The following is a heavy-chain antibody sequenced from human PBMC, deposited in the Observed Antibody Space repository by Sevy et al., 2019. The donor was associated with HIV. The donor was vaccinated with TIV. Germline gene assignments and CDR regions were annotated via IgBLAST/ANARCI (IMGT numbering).Heavy chain of an antibody. J-gene: IGHJ5*02. D-gene: IGHD4-17*01. CDR2: IYYSGST. Sequence: SETLSLTCTVSGGSISSYYWSWIRQPPGKGLEWIGYIYYSGSTNYNPSLKSRVTISADTSKNQFSLKLSSVTAADTAVYYCARVYGHSAGWFDPWGQGTLVTVSS. CDR1: GGSISSYY. CDR3: ARVYGHSAGWFDP. V-gene: IGHV4-59*01.